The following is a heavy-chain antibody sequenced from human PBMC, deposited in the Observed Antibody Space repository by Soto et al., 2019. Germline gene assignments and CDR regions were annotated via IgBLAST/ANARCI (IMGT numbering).Heavy chain of an antibody. D-gene: IGHD2-15*01. V-gene: IGHV3-23*01. CDR2: VSIGGST. J-gene: IGHJ4*02. CDR1: GFTFSSYA. CDR3: AKRRGAGGHFDY. Sequence: VGSLRLSCAASGFTFSSYAMGWVRQGPGKGLEWVAVVSIGGSTHYADSVRGRFTISRDNSKNTLSLQMNSLTAEDTAGYFCAKRRGAGGHFDYWGQGALVTVSS.